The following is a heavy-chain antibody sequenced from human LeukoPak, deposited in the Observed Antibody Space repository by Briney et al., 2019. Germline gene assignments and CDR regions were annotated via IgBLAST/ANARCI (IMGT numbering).Heavy chain of an antibody. CDR2: IKQDGSEK. V-gene: IGHV3-7*03. J-gene: IGHJ4*02. CDR3: ARDRARTGTTLLDY. CDR1: GFTFGTYW. D-gene: IGHD1-1*01. Sequence: GGSLRLSCAASGFTFGTYWMSWVRQAPGKGLEWVANIKQDGSEKDYVDSVKGRFTISRDNAKNSLYLQMNSLRVEDTAVYCCARDRARTGTTLLDYWGQGTLVIVSS.